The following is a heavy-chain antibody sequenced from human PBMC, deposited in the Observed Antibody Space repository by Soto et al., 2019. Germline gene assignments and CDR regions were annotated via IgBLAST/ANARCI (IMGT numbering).Heavy chain of an antibody. Sequence: GGSLRLSCAASGFTFSSYGMSWVRQAPGKGLEWVSSISGSDGNTYYADSVKGRFTISRDNSKNTLHMQMNSLRDEDTAIYYCVREGSGWNSRGSFDFWGRGTMVTVSS. D-gene: IGHD6-19*01. V-gene: IGHV3-23*01. CDR2: ISGSDGNT. J-gene: IGHJ3*01. CDR3: VREGSGWNSRGSFDF. CDR1: GFTFSSYG.